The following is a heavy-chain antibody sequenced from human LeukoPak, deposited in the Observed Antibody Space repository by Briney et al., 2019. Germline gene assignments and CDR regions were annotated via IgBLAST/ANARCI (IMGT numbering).Heavy chain of an antibody. CDR1: GGSFSGYY. V-gene: IGHV4-34*01. Sequence: SETLSLTCAVYGGSFSGYYWSWIRQPPGKGLEWIGEINHSGSTNYNPSLKSRVTISVDTSKNQFSLKLSSVTAADTAVYYCARRRGRTFDYWGQGTLVTVSS. CDR2: INHSGST. J-gene: IGHJ4*02. CDR3: ARRRGRTFDY.